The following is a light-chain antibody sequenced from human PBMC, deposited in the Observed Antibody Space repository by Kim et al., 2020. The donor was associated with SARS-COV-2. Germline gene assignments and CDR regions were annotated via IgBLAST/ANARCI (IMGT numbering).Light chain of an antibody. CDR3: QSYNSSNVV. J-gene: IGLJ2*01. V-gene: IGLV6-57*03. CDR1: SGSIDDNY. CDR2: EDD. Sequence: GKTVTISCTRSSGSIDDNYVQWYQQRPGGAPTTVIYEDDQRPSGVPDRFSGSIDSSSNSASLTISGLKTADEADYYCQSYNSSNVVFGGGTKLTVL.